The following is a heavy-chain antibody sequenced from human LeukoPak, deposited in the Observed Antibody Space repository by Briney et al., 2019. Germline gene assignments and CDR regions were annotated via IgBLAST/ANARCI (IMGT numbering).Heavy chain of an antibody. V-gene: IGHV4-4*07. CDR3: ARGLRGYDYVGGSQTHYFDY. CDR2: IYTSGST. CDR1: GGSISSYY. D-gene: IGHD3-16*01. J-gene: IGHJ4*02. Sequence: SETLSLTCTVSGGSISSYYWSWIRQPAGKGLEWIGRIYTSGSTNYNPSLKSRVTMSVDTSKNQFSLKLSSVTAADTAVYYCARGLRGYDYVGGSQTHYFDYWGQGPLVTVS.